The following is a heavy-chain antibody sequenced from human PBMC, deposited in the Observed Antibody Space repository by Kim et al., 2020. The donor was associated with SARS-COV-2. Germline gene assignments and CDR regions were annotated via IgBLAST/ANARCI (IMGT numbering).Heavy chain of an antibody. D-gene: IGHD5-18*01. CDR2: IYPGDSDT. J-gene: IGHJ4*02. V-gene: IGHV5-51*01. CDR3: ARPLSTSMVSPFDS. CDR1: GYSFSDYW. Sequence: GESLKISCKTSGYSFSDYWIGWVRQMPGKGPEWMGMIYPGDSDTRYSPSFQGQVTISADRSIGTAYLQWSSLKASDTAMYFCARPLSTSMVSPFDSWGQGSLITVSA.